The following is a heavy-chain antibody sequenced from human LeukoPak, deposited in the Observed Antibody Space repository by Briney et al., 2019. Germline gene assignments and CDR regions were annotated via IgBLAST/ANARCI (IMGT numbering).Heavy chain of an antibody. Sequence: SVRVSCKASGFTFTNSAMQWVRQARGQRREWIGWIVVGSGKTNYAQKFQERVTITRDMSTSTAYMELSSLRSEDTAVYYCAAAGDDYGDYVFDCWGRGSLFTVSS. V-gene: IGHV1-58*02. CDR1: GFTFTNSA. J-gene: IGHJ4*02. CDR2: IVVGSGKT. CDR3: AAAGDDYGDYVFDC. D-gene: IGHD4-17*01.